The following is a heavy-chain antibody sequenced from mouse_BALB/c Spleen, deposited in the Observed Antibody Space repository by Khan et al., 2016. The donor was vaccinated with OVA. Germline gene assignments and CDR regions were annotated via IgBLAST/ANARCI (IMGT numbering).Heavy chain of an antibody. CDR2: IWGGGTT. CDR3: AKGVWSYYFALDY. J-gene: IGHJ4*01. D-gene: IGHD2-10*02. V-gene: IGHV2-6-5*01. CDR1: GFSLTDYG. Sequence: VQLQESGPGLVAPSQNLSITCTVSGFSLTDYGVSWIRQPPGKGLEWLGVIWGGGTTYYNSALKSRLSISKDNSKSQVFFKMNSLQTDDTAMYYCAKGVWSYYFALDYWGQGTSVTVSS.